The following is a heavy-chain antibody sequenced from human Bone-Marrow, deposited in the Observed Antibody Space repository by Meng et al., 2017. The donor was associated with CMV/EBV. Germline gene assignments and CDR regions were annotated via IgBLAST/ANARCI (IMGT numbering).Heavy chain of an antibody. CDR1: GFTFSSYG. V-gene: IGHV3-33*06. J-gene: IGHJ6*02. D-gene: IGHD3-16*02. Sequence: GESLKLSCAASGFTFSSYGMHWVRQAPGKGLEWVAVIWYDGSNKYYADSVKGRFTISRDNSKNTLYLQMNSLRAEDTAVYYCAKDRDPIDYYGMDVWGQGTTVTVSS. CDR2: IWYDGSNK. CDR3: AKDRDPIDYYGMDV.